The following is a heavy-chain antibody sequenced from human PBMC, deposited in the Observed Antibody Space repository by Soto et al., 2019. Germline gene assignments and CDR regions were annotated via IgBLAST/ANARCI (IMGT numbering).Heavy chain of an antibody. CDR2: ISHDGVTK. CDR1: GSTFPNYP. D-gene: IGHD4-4*01. V-gene: IGHV3-30-3*01. CDR3: VRGGYSSSWVRLDP. J-gene: IGHJ5*02. Sequence: VQLVESGGGVIHPGKSLRLSCTASGSTFPNYPMHWVRQAPDKGLEWVAVISHDGVTKNSADSVKGRFTISRDNSRNTLYLQMNSLRIEDTAMYYCVRGGYSSSWVRLDPWGQGTLVTVSS.